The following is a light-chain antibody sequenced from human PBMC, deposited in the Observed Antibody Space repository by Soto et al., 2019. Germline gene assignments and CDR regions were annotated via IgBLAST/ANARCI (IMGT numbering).Light chain of an antibody. CDR3: QAWDTTAYV. V-gene: IGLV3-1*01. CDR1: KLGEKY. CDR2: QDR. J-gene: IGLJ1*01. Sequence: SYELTQPPSVSVSPGHTATISCSGDKLGEKYVCWYQQKPGQSPVLVIYQDRKRPSGIPERFSGSNSGNTATLFISGTQLVDEADYYCQAWDTTAYVFGTGTKVTVL.